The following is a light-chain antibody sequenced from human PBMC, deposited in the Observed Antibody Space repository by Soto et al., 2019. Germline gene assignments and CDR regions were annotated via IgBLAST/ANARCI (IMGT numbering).Light chain of an antibody. Sequence: EIVLTQSPGTLSLSPGERATLSCRASQSVSSSYLAWYQQKPGQAPRLLIYGASSRATGIPDRFSGSGSGTDLTLTIRRLEPEDFAVYYCQQYGSSPWTFGQGTKVEIK. V-gene: IGKV3-20*01. CDR2: GAS. CDR1: QSVSSSY. J-gene: IGKJ1*01. CDR3: QQYGSSPWT.